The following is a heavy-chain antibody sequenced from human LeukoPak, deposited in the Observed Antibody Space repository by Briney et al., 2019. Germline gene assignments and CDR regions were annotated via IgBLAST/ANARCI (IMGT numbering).Heavy chain of an antibody. CDR1: GGSFSGYY. V-gene: IGHV4-34*01. D-gene: IGHD4-17*01. CDR2: VNHSGST. Sequence: SETLSLTCAVYGGSFSGYYWSWIRQPPGKGLEWIGEVNHSGSTNYNPSLKSRVTISVDTSKNQFSLKLSSVTAADTAVYYCAIDDYGDYVLPYWGQGTLVTVSS. CDR3: AIDDYGDYVLPY. J-gene: IGHJ4*02.